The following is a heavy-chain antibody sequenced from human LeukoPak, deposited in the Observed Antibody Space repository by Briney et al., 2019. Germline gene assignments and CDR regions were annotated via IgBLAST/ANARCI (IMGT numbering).Heavy chain of an antibody. J-gene: IGHJ4*02. CDR1: GFSLSTRGVG. V-gene: IGHV2-5*01. Sequence: SGPTLLNPTPTLTLTCTFSGFSLSTRGVGVGWIRQPPGKALEWLGLIYWNDDKRYSPSLKSRLTITKDTSRSQVVLTIPNMDPVDTATYYCAHRVLSLPFDYWGQGALVTVSS. CDR2: IYWNDDK. CDR3: AHRVLSLPFDY. D-gene: IGHD3-16*02.